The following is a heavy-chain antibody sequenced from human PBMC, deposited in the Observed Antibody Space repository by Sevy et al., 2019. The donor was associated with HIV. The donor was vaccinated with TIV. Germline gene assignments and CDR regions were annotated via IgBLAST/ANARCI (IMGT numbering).Heavy chain of an antibody. J-gene: IGHJ5*02. CDR3: ARDWDGSGSYYGNWLDP. CDR2: ISISSSYT. CDR1: GFTFSDYY. D-gene: IGHD3-10*01. V-gene: IGHV3-11*06. Sequence: GGSLRLSCAASGFTFSDYYMSWIRQAPGKGLEWVSYISISSSYTKYSDSVKGRFTISRDNAKNSLYLQMNSLRAEDTAVHYCARDWDGSGSYYGNWLDPWGQGTLVTVSS.